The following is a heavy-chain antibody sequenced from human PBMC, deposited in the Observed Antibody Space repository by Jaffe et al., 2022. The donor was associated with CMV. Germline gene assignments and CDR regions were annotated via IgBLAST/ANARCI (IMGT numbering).Heavy chain of an antibody. J-gene: IGHJ6*03. CDR3: AKAVIPDYYYMDV. CDR1: PFTFSSYV. V-gene: IGHV3-23*04. D-gene: IGHD2-21*01. CDR2: ISGSGGVT. Sequence: EVQLVESGGGLVQPGGSLRLSCAASPFTFSSYVMSWVRQAPGKGLEWVSSISGSGGVTYFADSVKGRFTISRDNSKNTLYLQMNSLRAEDTAVYYCAKAVIPDYYYMDVWGKGTTVTVSS.